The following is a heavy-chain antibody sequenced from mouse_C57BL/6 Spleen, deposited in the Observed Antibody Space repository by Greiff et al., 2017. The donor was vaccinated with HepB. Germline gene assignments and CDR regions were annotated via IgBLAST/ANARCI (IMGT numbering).Heavy chain of an antibody. CDR3: ARRVGRGYYFDY. V-gene: IGHV5-17*01. CDR2: ISSGSSTI. Sequence: EVKLMESGGGLVKPGGSLKLSCAASGFTFSDYGMHWVRQAPEKGLEWVAYISSGSSTIYYADTVKGRFTISRDNAKNTLFLQMTSLRSEDTAMYYCARRVGRGYYFDYGGQGTTLTVSS. J-gene: IGHJ2*01. CDR1: GFTFSDYG. D-gene: IGHD4-1*01.